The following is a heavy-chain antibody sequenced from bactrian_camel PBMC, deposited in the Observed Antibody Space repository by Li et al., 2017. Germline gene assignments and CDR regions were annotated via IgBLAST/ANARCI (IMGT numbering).Heavy chain of an antibody. Sequence: QVQLVESGRGLVQPGGSLRLSCAASGFTFSKYYMHWVRQAPGKGLEWVSTVNTGGGTTYSIDSVKGRFTISRDNAKTTVHLQMNNLKSEDTALYYCVTAARSGYLYELGYWGQGTQVTVS. J-gene: IGHJ4*01. CDR3: VTAARSGYLYELGY. CDR2: VNTGGGTT. D-gene: IGHD7*01. V-gene: IGHV3S1*01. CDR1: GFTFSKYY.